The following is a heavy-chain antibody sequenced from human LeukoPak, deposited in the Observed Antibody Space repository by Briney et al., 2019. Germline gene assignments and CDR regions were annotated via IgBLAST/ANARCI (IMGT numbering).Heavy chain of an antibody. CDR2: ISAYNGNT. CDR3: ARDSSGYYHRVDY. V-gene: IGHV1-18*04. CDR1: GYTFTSYY. D-gene: IGHD3-22*01. Sequence: GASVKVSCKASGYTFTSYYMHWVRQAPGQGLEWMGWISAYNGNTNYAQRLQGRVTMTTDTSTSTAYMELRSLRSDDTAVYYCARDSSGYYHRVDYWGQGTLVTVSS. J-gene: IGHJ4*02.